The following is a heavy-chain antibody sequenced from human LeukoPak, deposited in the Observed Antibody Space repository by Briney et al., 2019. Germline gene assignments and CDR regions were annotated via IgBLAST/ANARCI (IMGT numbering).Heavy chain of an antibody. CDR1: GYTFTGYY. CDR3: ARSTGTTSSSDY. D-gene: IGHD1-1*01. CDR2: INPNSGGT. J-gene: IGHJ4*02. V-gene: IGHV1-2*02. Sequence: ASVKVSCKASGYTFTGYYMHWVRQAPGQGLEWMGWINPNSGGTNHAQKFQGRVTMTRDTSISTAYMELSRLRSDDTAVYYCARSTGTTSSSDYWGQGTLVTVSS.